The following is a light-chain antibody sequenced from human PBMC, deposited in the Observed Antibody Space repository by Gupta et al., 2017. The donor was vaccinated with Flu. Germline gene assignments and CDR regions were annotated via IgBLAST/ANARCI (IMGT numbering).Light chain of an antibody. J-gene: IGLJ2*01. V-gene: IGLV3-25*03. Sequence: QTAMTSCAGGALPKQYAVWYQQKPGRAPLLVIYKDSERPSGMPERFSGSSSGTTVTLTISGVQAEDDADYYCRSADSSGTPVVFGGGTKLTVL. CDR1: ALPKQY. CDR3: RSADSSGTPVV. CDR2: KDS.